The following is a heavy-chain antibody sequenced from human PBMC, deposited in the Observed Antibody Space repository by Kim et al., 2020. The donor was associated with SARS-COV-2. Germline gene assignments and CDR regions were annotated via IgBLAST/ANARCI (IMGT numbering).Heavy chain of an antibody. Sequence: LKSRVTISVDTSKNQFSLKLSSVTAADTAVYYCARGGTQYSSSSGGWFDPWGQGTLVTVSS. J-gene: IGHJ5*02. CDR3: ARGGTQYSSSSGGWFDP. D-gene: IGHD6-6*01. V-gene: IGHV4-34*01.